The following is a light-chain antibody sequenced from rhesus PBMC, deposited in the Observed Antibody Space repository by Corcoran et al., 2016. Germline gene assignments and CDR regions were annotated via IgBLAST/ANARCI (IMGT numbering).Light chain of an antibody. CDR1: QSVSSY. V-gene: IGKV3-53*01. J-gene: IGKJ4*01. Sequence: QVILTQSPATLSLSPGERATLSCRASQSVSSYLAWYQQKPGQAPTLLIYGASGRATGIPDRFSGSGSGTDFTLTISSLEPEDFAVYYCQKYSSSPLTFGGGTKVVIK. CDR2: GAS. CDR3: QKYSSSPLT.